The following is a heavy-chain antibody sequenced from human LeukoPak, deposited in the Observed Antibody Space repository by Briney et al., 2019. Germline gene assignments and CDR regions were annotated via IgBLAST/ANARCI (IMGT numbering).Heavy chain of an antibody. CDR3: AMRGNTWYDC. CDR1: GFTVSSKY. D-gene: IGHD6-13*01. CDR2: IYSGGST. Sequence: PGGSLRLSCAASGFTVSSKYMSWVRQAPGKGLEWVSVIYSGGSTYYADSVKGRFTISRDDSENTVDLQMNSLRVEDTAVYYCAMRGNTWYDCWGQGTLVTVSS. J-gene: IGHJ4*02. V-gene: IGHV3-53*01.